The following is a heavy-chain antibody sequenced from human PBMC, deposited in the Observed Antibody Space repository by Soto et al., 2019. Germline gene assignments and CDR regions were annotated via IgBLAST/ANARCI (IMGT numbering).Heavy chain of an antibody. CDR1: GGTFSCYA. V-gene: IGHV1-69*13. CDR2: IIPIFGTA. CDR3: ARGDYGSAGYDAFDI. Sequence: ASVKVSCKASGGTFSCYAISSVRQAPGQGLEWMGGIIPIFGTANYAQKFQGRVTITADESTSTAYMELSSLRSEDTAVYYCARGDYGSAGYDAFDIWGQGTMVTV. J-gene: IGHJ3*02. D-gene: IGHD3-10*01.